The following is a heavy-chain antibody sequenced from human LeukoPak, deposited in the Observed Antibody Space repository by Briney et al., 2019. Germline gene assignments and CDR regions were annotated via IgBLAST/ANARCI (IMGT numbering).Heavy chain of an antibody. CDR2: IYSDVRRI. V-gene: IGHV3-74*03. CDR1: GFTFSDYW. J-gene: IGHJ4*02. CDR3: ATSPVISRD. Sequence: GGSLRLSCAASGFTFSDYWMLWVRQAPGKGLEWVARIYSDVRRIKYADSVKGRFTISRDNAKNTLYLQMNALRVEDTAVYYCATSPVISRDWGQGTLVTVSS. D-gene: IGHD2-21*01.